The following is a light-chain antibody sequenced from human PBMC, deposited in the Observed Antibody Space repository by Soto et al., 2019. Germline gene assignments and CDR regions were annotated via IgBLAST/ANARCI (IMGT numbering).Light chain of an antibody. CDR1: QDIRQY. CDR3: QQYDELPYT. V-gene: IGKV1-33*01. CDR2: DAS. J-gene: IGKJ2*01. Sequence: DVQMTQSPSSLSASVGDRVTITCQASQDIRQYLNWYQQRPGKAPQVLIYDASNLETGVPSRFSGSASGTHFTFTINSLQPEDGAIYYCQQYDELPYTFCQGTRLEIK.